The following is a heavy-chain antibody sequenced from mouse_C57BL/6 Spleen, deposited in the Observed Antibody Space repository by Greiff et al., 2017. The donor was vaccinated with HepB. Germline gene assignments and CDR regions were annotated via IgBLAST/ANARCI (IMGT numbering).Heavy chain of an antibody. D-gene: IGHD2-5*01. CDR1: GYAFSSYW. Sequence: QVQLQQSGAELVKPGASVKISCKASGYAFSSYWMNWVKQRPGKGLEWIGQIYPGDGDTNYNGKFKGKATLTADKSSSTAYMQLSSLTSEDSAVYFCARSQGYSTRMDYWGQGTSVTVSS. J-gene: IGHJ4*01. CDR3: ARSQGYSTRMDY. V-gene: IGHV1-80*01. CDR2: IYPGDGDT.